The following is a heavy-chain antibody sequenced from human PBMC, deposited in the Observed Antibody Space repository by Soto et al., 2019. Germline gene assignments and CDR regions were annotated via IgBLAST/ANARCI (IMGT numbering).Heavy chain of an antibody. CDR2: IYWDDDK. J-gene: IGHJ4*02. CDR1: GFSLTTSGAG. Sequence: QITLNESGPTVVRPTETLTLTCRFSGFSLTTSGAGLGWIRQSPGKAPEWLALIYWDDDKRYSASLKSSLTITKDTSKNQVVLTVSDLDPTDTATYYCAHRVLRTVFGLVTTTAIYFDFWGQGTPVAVSS. CDR3: AHRVLRTVFGLVTTTAIYFDF. V-gene: IGHV2-5*02. D-gene: IGHD3-3*01.